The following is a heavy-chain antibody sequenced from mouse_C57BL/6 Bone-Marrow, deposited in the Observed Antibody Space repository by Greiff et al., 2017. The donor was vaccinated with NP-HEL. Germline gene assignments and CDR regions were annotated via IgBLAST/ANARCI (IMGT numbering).Heavy chain of an antibody. Sequence: LQESGAELARPGASVKLSCKASGYTFTSYGISWVKQRTGQGLEWIGEIYPRSGNTYYNEKFKGKATLTADKSSSTAYMELRSLTSEDSAVYFCARTRDYYGSSYGYAMDYWGQGTSVTVSS. CDR2: IYPRSGNT. D-gene: IGHD1-1*01. J-gene: IGHJ4*01. CDR3: ARTRDYYGSSYGYAMDY. CDR1: GYTFTSYG. V-gene: IGHV1-81*01.